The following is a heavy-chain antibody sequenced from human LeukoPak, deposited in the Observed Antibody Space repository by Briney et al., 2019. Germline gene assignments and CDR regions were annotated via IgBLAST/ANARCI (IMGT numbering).Heavy chain of an antibody. Sequence: RTGGSLRLSCAASGFIVSNNYMSWVRQAPGKGLEWVSTIYSSGIIKYADSVKGRFTISRDNSRNTVYLEMNSLRAEDSAVYSCAGKVGVPTSYYGMDAWGQGTTVTVSS. CDR2: IYSSGII. CDR1: GFIVSNNY. J-gene: IGHJ6*02. V-gene: IGHV3-53*01. CDR3: AGKVGVPTSYYGMDA. D-gene: IGHD1-26*01.